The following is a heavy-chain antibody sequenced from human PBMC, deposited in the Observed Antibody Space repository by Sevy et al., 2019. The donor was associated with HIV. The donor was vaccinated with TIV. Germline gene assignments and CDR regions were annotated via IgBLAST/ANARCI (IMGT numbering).Heavy chain of an antibody. V-gene: IGHV3-23*01. CDR1: GFTFSNYA. J-gene: IGHJ6*02. Sequence: GWSLRLSCAASGFTFSNYAMNWVRQTPGKGLEWVSSISGSGDNTYYADSVKGRFTISRDISYNTVTLQMSSLRAEDTAVYYCAKNENFWSGYFAMDVWGQGTTVTVSS. CDR3: AKNENFWSGYFAMDV. D-gene: IGHD3-3*01. CDR2: ISGSGDNT.